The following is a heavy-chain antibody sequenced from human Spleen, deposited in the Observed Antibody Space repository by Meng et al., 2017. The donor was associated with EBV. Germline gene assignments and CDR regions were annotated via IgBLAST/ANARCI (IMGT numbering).Heavy chain of an antibody. V-gene: IGHV7-4-1*02. CDR3: ARGYNAWIQIPFY. D-gene: IGHD5-18*01. CDR1: GYTFTSYV. CDR2: INTNTGEA. Sequence: QVQRVQSGSELKKPGASVRVSCKASGYTFTSYVMNWVRQAPGQGLEWVGWINTNTGEARYAQGFTGRFVFSLDTSVSTAHLQISSLMAEDTAVYYCARGYNAWIQIPFYWGQGTLVTVSS. J-gene: IGHJ4*02.